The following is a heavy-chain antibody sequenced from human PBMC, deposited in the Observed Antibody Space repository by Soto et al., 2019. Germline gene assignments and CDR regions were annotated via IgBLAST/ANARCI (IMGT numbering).Heavy chain of an antibody. CDR1: GFTFSSYA. D-gene: IGHD6-13*01. J-gene: IGHJ1*01. CDR3: AKEGSSSWYGVGAAEYFQH. Sequence: EVQLLESGGGLVQPGGSRRLSCAASGFTFSSYAMSWVRQAPGKGLEWVSAISGSGGSTYYADSVKGRFTISRDNAKNTLYLQMNSLRAEDTAVYYCAKEGSSSWYGVGAAEYFQHWGQGTLVTVSS. V-gene: IGHV3-23*01. CDR2: ISGSGGST.